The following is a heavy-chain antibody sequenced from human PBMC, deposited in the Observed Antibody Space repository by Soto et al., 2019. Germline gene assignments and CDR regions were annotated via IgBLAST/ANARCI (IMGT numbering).Heavy chain of an antibody. J-gene: IGHJ4*02. CDR1: GGSFSGYY. CDR3: ARGGGPNDRFRSSTSCYGY. CDR2: INHSGST. V-gene: IGHV4-34*01. Sequence: SETLSLTCAVYGGSFSGYYWSWIRQPPGKGLEWIGEINHSGSTNYNPSLKSRVTISVDTSKNQFSLKLSSVTAADTAVYYCARGGGPNDRFRSSTSCYGYWGQGTLVTVSS. D-gene: IGHD2-2*01.